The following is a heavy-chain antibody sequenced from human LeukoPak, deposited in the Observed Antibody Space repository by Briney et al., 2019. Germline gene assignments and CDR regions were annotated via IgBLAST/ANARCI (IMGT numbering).Heavy chain of an antibody. J-gene: IGHJ4*02. Sequence: ASVTVPYLASGYTFTGYYIHWVRQAPGQGLEWMGWIKPNSGGTNYAQKFQGRVTMTRDTSISTAYMELSRLRSDDTAVYDCAREWMRRTRQQLVSGYWGQGTLVTVSS. D-gene: IGHD6-13*01. CDR1: GYTFTGYY. CDR2: IKPNSGGT. V-gene: IGHV1-2*02. CDR3: AREWMRRTRQQLVSGY.